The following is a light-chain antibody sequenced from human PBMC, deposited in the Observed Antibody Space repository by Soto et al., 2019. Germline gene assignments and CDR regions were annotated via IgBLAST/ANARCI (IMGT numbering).Light chain of an antibody. J-gene: IGKJ1*01. Sequence: PGERATLSCRATESVSSNLAWYQQKPGQAPRLLIYGESTRATGIPARFSGSGSGTEFTLTISSLQSEDFAVYYCQQYNNWPWTFGQGTKVDI. CDR1: ESVSSN. V-gene: IGKV3-15*01. CDR3: QQYNNWPWT. CDR2: GES.